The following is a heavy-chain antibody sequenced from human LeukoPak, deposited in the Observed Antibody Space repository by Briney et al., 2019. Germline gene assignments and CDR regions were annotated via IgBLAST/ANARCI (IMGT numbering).Heavy chain of an antibody. CDR1: GFTVSSNY. D-gene: IGHD2-8*02. Sequence: GGSLRLSRAASGFTVSSNYMSWVRQAPGKGLEWVSVIYSGGSTYYADSVKGRFTISRDNAKSSLYLQMNSLRAEDTAVYYCVRDKRVVYETGIDYWGQGTLVIVSS. CDR3: VRDKRVVYETGIDY. CDR2: IYSGGST. J-gene: IGHJ4*02. V-gene: IGHV3-53*01.